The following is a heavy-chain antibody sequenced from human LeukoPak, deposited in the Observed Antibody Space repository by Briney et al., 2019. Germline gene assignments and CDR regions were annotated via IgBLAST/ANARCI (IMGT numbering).Heavy chain of an antibody. Sequence: GGSLRLSCAASGFTLSTFWMSWVRQAPGKGLEWVANIKQDGSEKYYVDSVKGRFTISRDNAKNSPYLQMNSLRAEDTAVYYCARDRYQYDSSTYFGCYAWGLGTLVTISS. CDR1: GFTLSTFW. CDR2: IKQDGSEK. V-gene: IGHV3-7*01. CDR3: ARDRYQYDSSTYFGCYA. J-gene: IGHJ5*02. D-gene: IGHD3-22*01.